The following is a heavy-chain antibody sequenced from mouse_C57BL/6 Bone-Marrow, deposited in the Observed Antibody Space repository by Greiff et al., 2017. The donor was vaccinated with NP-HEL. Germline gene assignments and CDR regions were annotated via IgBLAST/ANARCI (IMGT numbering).Heavy chain of an antibody. V-gene: IGHV1-81*01. J-gene: IGHJ2*01. CDR3: ARDGTGY. CDR1: GYTFTSYG. D-gene: IGHD1-1*01. CDR2: IYPRSGNT. Sequence: VKLQESGAELARPGASVKLSCKASGYTFTSYGISWVKQRTGQGLEWIGEIYPRSGNTYYNEKFKGKATLTADKSSSTAYMELRSLTSEDSAVYFCARDGTGYWGQGTTLTVSS.